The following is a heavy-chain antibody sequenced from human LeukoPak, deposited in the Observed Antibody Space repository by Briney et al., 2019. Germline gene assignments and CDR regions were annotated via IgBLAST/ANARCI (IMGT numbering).Heavy chain of an antibody. J-gene: IGHJ4*02. Sequence: GGSLRLSCAASGFTFDDYAMHWVRQAPGKGLEWVSGISWNSGSIGYADSVKGRFTISRDNAKNSLYLQMNSLRAEDTALYYCAKDMEYYYDSSGLDYWGQGTLVTVSS. V-gene: IGHV3-9*01. CDR2: ISWNSGSI. D-gene: IGHD3-22*01. CDR1: GFTFDDYA. CDR3: AKDMEYYYDSSGLDY.